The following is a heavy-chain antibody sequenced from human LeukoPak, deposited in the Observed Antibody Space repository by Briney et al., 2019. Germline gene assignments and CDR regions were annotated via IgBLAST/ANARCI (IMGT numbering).Heavy chain of an antibody. CDR1: GFTFSSYA. CDR3: ATSTLASGYFDY. CDR2: ISGSGGST. D-gene: IGHD2/OR15-2a*01. V-gene: IGHV3-23*01. J-gene: IGHJ4*02. Sequence: GGSLRLSCAASGFTFSSYAMSWVRQAPGKGLEWVSAISGSGGSTYYADSVKGRFTISKDNSKNTLYLQMNSLRAEDTAVYYCATSTLASGYFDYWGQGTLVTVSS.